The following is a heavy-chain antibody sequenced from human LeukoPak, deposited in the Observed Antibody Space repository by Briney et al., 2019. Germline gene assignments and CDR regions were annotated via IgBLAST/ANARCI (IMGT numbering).Heavy chain of an antibody. CDR1: GSGGSISSYY. V-gene: IGHV4-4*07. Sequence: SETLSLTCTVSGSGGSISSYYWSWIRQPAGKGLEWIGRIYTSGSTNYNPSLKSRVTMSVDTSKNQFSLKLTSVTAADTAVYYCARQGDYGNWFDPWGQGTLVTVSS. D-gene: IGHD4-17*01. J-gene: IGHJ5*02. CDR2: IYTSGST. CDR3: ARQGDYGNWFDP.